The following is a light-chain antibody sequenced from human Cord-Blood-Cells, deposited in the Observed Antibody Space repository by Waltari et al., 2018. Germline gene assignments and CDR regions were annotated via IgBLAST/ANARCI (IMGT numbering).Light chain of an antibody. CDR3: SSYTSSSTLV. CDR2: TVS. CDR1: RSDVGRYNY. Sequence: QSALTQPHSVSGSPGQSITISSPGTRSDVGRYNYVTWYQHHLGKAPKLIIYTVSNRPSGVSKRFSGSESGNTASLTISGLQAEDEADYYCSSYTSSSTLVCGGGTKLTVL. J-gene: IGLJ2*01. V-gene: IGLV2-14*03.